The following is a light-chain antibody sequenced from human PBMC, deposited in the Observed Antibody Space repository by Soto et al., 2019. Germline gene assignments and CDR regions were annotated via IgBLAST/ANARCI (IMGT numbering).Light chain of an antibody. V-gene: IGKV3-15*01. CDR1: QSVSSSY. Sequence: EIVLTQPPGTLSLSPGERATLSCRASQSVSSSYLAWYQQRPGQAPRLLIYGAYSRATGIPARFSGSGSGTEFTLTISSLQSEDFAVYYCQQYNNWPPITFGQGTRLEIK. CDR2: GAY. J-gene: IGKJ5*01. CDR3: QQYNNWPPIT.